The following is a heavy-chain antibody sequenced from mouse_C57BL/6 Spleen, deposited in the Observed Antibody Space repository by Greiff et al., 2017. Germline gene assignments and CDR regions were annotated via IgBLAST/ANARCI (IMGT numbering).Heavy chain of an antibody. Sequence: EVHLVESGGGLVQPKGSLKLSCAASGFSFNTYAMNWVRQAPGKGLEWVARIRSKSNNYATYYADSVKDRFTISRDDSESMLYLQMNNLKTEDTAMYYCVRQRAYDYCSMDYWGQGTSVTVSS. V-gene: IGHV10-1*01. D-gene: IGHD2-4*01. CDR2: IRSKSNNYAT. CDR3: VRQRAYDYCSMDY. CDR1: GFSFNTYA. J-gene: IGHJ4*01.